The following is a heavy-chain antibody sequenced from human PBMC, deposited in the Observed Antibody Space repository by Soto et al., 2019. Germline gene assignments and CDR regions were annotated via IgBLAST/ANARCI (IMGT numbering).Heavy chain of an antibody. D-gene: IGHD6-19*01. CDR3: ARGLAVPGPLAIDAFDI. Sequence: QVQLVQSGAEVKKPGASVKVSCKASGYTFTGYYLHWVRQAPGQGLEWMGWINPDSGGTNYAQKLQGRVTMTRDTSITTDFMELSRLTSDDRAVYYCARGLAVPGPLAIDAFDIWGQGTMVTVS. J-gene: IGHJ3*02. V-gene: IGHV1-2*02. CDR2: INPDSGGT. CDR1: GYTFTGYY.